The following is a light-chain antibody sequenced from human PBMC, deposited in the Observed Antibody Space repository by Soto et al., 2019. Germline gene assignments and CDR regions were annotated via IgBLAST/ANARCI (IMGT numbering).Light chain of an antibody. V-gene: IGKV3-20*01. CDR2: GAS. CDR1: QSVSSNY. J-gene: IGKJ1*01. Sequence: EIVLTQSPGTLSLSPGERATLSCRASQSVSSNYLAWYQQRPGQAPRLLIYGASSRATGIPDRFSGSGSGTAFTLTISRLEPEDFAVYYCQQYGRSPQPFGQGTKVDIK. CDR3: QQYGRSPQP.